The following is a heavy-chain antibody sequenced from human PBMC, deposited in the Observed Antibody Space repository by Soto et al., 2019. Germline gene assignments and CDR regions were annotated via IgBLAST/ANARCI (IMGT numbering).Heavy chain of an antibody. CDR1: GYTFTGYY. CDR2: INPNSGDT. J-gene: IGHJ2*01. Sequence: QVQLVQSGAEVKKPGASVKVSCKASGYTFTGYYMHWVRQAPGQGLEWMGWINPNSGDTNYAQKFRGRVTMTRDTSISTAYMELSRLRSDDTAVYYCARDHSSSWGYFDLWGRGTLVTVSS. D-gene: IGHD6-13*01. CDR3: ARDHSSSWGYFDL. V-gene: IGHV1-2*02.